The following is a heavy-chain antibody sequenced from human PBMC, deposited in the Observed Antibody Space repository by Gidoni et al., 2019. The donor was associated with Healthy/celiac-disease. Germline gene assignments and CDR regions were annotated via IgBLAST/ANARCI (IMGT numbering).Heavy chain of an antibody. CDR2: ISYDGSNK. D-gene: IGHD2-21*01. V-gene: IGHV3-30*18. J-gene: IGHJ4*02. Sequence: QVQLVESGGGVVQPGRSLRLSCAASGFTFRSYGMHWVRQAPGKGLEWVAVISYDGSNKYYADSVKGRFTISRDNSKNTLYLQMNSLRAEDTAVYYCAKDRGVVIAIGVLDYWGQGTLVTVSS. CDR1: GFTFRSYG. CDR3: AKDRGVVIAIGVLDY.